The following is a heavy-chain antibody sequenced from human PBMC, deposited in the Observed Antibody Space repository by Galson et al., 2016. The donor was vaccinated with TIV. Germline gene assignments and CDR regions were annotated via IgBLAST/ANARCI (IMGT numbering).Heavy chain of an antibody. J-gene: IGHJ5*02. CDR1: GFTFSSYW. CDR3: ARMLFDIVQAPAATPTGYFDP. V-gene: IGHV3-7*01. Sequence: LRLSCAASGFTFSSYWMSWVRQAPGKGLEWVANIKQDGSEKYYVDSVKGRFTISRDNAQTSLYLQMDSLRAEDTAVYYCARMLFDIVQAPAATPTGYFDPWGQGTLVTVSS. D-gene: IGHD2-2*01. CDR2: IKQDGSEK.